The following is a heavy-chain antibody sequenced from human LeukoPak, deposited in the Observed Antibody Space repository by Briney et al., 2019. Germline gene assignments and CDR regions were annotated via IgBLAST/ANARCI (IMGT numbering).Heavy chain of an antibody. CDR3: ARDAHFGGVFDI. J-gene: IGHJ3*02. CDR1: GFTFDDYA. V-gene: IGHV3-20*04. CDR2: INWNGGST. Sequence: RSGGSLRLSCAASGFTFDDYAMSWVRQAPGKGLEWVSGINWNGGSTGYVDSVKGRFAISRDNAKNSLYLQMNSLGGEDTALYYCARDAHFGGVFDIWGQGTMVTVSS. D-gene: IGHD2-21*01.